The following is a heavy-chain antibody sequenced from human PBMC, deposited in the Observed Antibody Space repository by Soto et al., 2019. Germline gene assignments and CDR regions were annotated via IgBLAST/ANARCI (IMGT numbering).Heavy chain of an antibody. J-gene: IGHJ4*02. D-gene: IGHD3-16*02. Sequence: GGSLRLSCAASGFTFSSYGMHWVRQAPGKGLEWVSSISSSGSYIYYADSVKGRFTISRDNAKNSLYLQMNSLRAEDTAVYYCARDLYRSIDYWGQGTLVTVSS. V-gene: IGHV3-21*01. CDR1: GFTFSSYG. CDR3: ARDLYRSIDY. CDR2: ISSSGSYI.